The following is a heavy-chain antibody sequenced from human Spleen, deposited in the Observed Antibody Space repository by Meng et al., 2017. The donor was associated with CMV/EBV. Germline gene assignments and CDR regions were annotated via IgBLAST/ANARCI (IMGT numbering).Heavy chain of an antibody. D-gene: IGHD2-2*01. CDR2: ISSSGSTI. CDR1: GFTVSSNY. Sequence: GGSLRLSCAASGFTVSSNYMSWVRQAPGKGLEWVSYISSSGSTIYYADSVKGRFTISRDNAKNSLYLQMNSLRAEDTAVYYCARLGYCSSTSCRGSFDIWGQGTMVTVSS. V-gene: IGHV3-11*04. J-gene: IGHJ3*02. CDR3: ARLGYCSSTSCRGSFDI.